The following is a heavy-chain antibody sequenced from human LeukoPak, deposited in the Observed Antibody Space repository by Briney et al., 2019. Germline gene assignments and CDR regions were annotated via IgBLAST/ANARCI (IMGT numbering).Heavy chain of an antibody. D-gene: IGHD5-12*01. CDR1: GFTFSSYE. CDR2: ISSSSSYI. V-gene: IGHV3-21*05. Sequence: PGGSLRLSCAASGFTFSSYEMNWVRQAPGKGLEWVSYISSSSSYIYYADSVKVRFTISRDNAKNSMYLQMNSLRAEDTAVYYCARVIVPYGGYNYWGQGTLVTVSS. CDR3: ARVIVPYGGYNY. J-gene: IGHJ4*02.